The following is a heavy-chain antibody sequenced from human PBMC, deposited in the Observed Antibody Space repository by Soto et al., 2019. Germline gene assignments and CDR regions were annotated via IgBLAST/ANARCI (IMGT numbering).Heavy chain of an antibody. CDR1: GIGLGSYA. CDR2: MSSSGAIT. V-gene: IGHV3-23*01. J-gene: IGHJ3*01. CDR3: EKDPGQVAGAILPSS. Sequence: GGSLRLSCEVSGIGLGSYAMSWVRQAPGGGLEWVSGMSSSGAITDYVDSVKGRFTISRDISKNTVFLQMNYLRAEDTAMYYCEKDPGQVAGAILPSSWGQGTMVTVSS. D-gene: IGHD6-6*01.